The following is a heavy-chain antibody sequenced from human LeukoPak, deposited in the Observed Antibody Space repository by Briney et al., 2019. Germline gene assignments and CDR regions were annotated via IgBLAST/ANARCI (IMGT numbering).Heavy chain of an antibody. Sequence: ASVKVSCKASGYTFTHYGITWVRQAPGQGLEWMGWISAYNGKTKYAQKVKDRITMTTDTSTSTAYMELRSLRSDDTAVYYCARSPGIAARPFDYWGQGTLVTVSS. CDR1: GYTFTHYG. V-gene: IGHV1-18*01. CDR2: ISAYNGKT. D-gene: IGHD6-6*01. CDR3: ARSPGIAARPFDY. J-gene: IGHJ4*02.